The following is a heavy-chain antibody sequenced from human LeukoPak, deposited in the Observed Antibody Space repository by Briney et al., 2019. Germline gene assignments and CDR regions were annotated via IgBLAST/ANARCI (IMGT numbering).Heavy chain of an antibody. D-gene: IGHD4-17*01. CDR2: IYTSGST. Sequence: SETLSLTCTVSGGSISSSSYYWSWIRQPAGKGLEWIGRIYTSGSTNYNPSLKSRVTISVDTSKNQFSLKLSSVTAADTAVYYCARVGSYGDYDVVFDYWGQGTLVTVSS. J-gene: IGHJ4*02. V-gene: IGHV4-61*02. CDR1: GGSISSSSYY. CDR3: ARVGSYGDYDVVFDY.